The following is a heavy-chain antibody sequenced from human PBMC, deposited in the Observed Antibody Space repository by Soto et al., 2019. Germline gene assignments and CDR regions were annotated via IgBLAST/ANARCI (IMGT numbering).Heavy chain of an antibody. Sequence: GGSLRLSCAASGFTFSSYALTWVRQAPGRGLEWVSAISGSGGSTYYADSVKGRFTISRDNSKNTLYLQMNSLRVEDTAIYNCAKASHVIPAGGGSFEYWGQGTLVTVSS. J-gene: IGHJ4*02. V-gene: IGHV3-23*01. D-gene: IGHD2-2*01. CDR1: GFTFSSYA. CDR3: AKASHVIPAGGGSFEY. CDR2: ISGSGGST.